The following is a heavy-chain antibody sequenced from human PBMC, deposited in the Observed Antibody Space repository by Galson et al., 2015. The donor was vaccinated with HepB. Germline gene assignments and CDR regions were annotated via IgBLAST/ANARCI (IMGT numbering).Heavy chain of an antibody. CDR3: ARSYDRGMDV. D-gene: IGHD3-16*01. CDR2: IGWDDDK. J-gene: IGHJ6*02. V-gene: IGHV2-70*11. Sequence: PALVKPTQTLTLTCTFSGFSLSTSGMCVSWIRQPPGKALEWLARIGWDDDKYYSTSLKTRITISKDTSKNQVVLTMTNMDPVDTATYYCARSYDRGMDVWGQGTTVTVSS. CDR1: GFSLSTSGMC.